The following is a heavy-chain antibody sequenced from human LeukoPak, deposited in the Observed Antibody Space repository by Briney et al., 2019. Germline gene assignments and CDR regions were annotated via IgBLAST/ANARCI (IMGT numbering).Heavy chain of an antibody. CDR2: ISAYNGNT. J-gene: IGHJ6*02. CDR3: ARDEAVTARVYYYGMDV. V-gene: IGHV1-18*01. Sequence: ASVKVSCKASGYTFTSYGISWVRQAPGQGLEWMGWISAYNGNTNYAQKLQGRVTMTTDTSTSTAYMELRSLRSDDTAVYYCARDEAVTARVYYYGMDVWGQGTTVTVSS. CDR1: GYTFTSYG. D-gene: IGHD2-21*02.